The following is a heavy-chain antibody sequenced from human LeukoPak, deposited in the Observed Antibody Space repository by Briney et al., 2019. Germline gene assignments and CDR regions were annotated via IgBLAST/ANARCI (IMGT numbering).Heavy chain of an antibody. CDR2: ISWNSGSI. CDR1: GFTFDGYA. D-gene: IGHD5-18*01. CDR3: ARVNGPWIQLWLRGGGYFDY. V-gene: IGHV3-9*01. Sequence: PGRSLRLSCAASGFTFDGYAMHWVRQAPGKGLEWVSGISWNSGSIGYADSVKGRFTISSDNAKNSLYLQMNSLRAEDTAVYYCARVNGPWIQLWLRGGGYFDYWGQGTLVTVSS. J-gene: IGHJ4*02.